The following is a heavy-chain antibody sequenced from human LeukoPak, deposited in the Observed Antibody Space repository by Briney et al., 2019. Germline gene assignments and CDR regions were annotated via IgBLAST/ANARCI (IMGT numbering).Heavy chain of an antibody. CDR1: GGTFSTFSSYA. V-gene: IGHV1-69*01. D-gene: IGHD3-10*01. CDR2: INPIFGIG. J-gene: IGHJ5*02. CDR3: ATEDHFYYGSGSHSPDIWFDP. Sequence: SVKVSCKASGGTFSTFSSYAIGWVRQAPGQGLEWMGGINPIFGIGIYAQKFQGRVTLTADESTRTAYMELRSVTSEDTAVYYCATEDHFYYGSGSHSPDIWFDPWGQGTQVTVSS.